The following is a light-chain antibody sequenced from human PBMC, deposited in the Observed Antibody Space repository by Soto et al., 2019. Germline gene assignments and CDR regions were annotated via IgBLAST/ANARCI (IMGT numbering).Light chain of an antibody. Sequence: MTQSPTILTVSPGARATLSCRASQSVSSNLAWYQQKPGQAPRLLIYGVYTRAPGIPARFSGSGSGTEFTLTISSLQSEDFAVYYCQQYNNWPLTFGQGTRLEIK. CDR2: GVY. J-gene: IGKJ5*01. V-gene: IGKV3-15*01. CDR1: QSVSSN. CDR3: QQYNNWPLT.